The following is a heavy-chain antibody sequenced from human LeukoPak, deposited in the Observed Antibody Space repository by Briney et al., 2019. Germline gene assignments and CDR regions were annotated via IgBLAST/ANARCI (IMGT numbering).Heavy chain of an antibody. Sequence: GGSLRLSCAASGFTFSSYAMDWVRQAPGKGLQWLALTSDDGSAKYYADSVKGRFTISRGNSQNTLYLQMNSLRADETAIYYCARAPGGFHGDYSPIAYWGQGTLVTVSS. V-gene: IGHV3-30-3*01. D-gene: IGHD4-17*01. CDR2: TSDDGSAK. CDR1: GFTFSSYA. J-gene: IGHJ4*02. CDR3: ARAPGGFHGDYSPIAY.